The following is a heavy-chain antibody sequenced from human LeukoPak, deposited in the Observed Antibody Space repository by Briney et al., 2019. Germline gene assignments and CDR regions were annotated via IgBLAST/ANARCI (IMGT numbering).Heavy chain of an antibody. V-gene: IGHV4-39*01. D-gene: IGHD4-11*01. CDR2: IYYSGST. CDR1: GGSISSSSYY. J-gene: IGHJ6*03. CDR3: ATRKSTVTSYYYYYYMDV. Sequence: PSGTLSLTCTVSGGSISSSSYYWGWIRQPPGKGLEWIGSIYYSGSTYYNPSLKSRVTISVDTSKNQFSLKLSSVTAADTAVYYCATRKSTVTSYYYYYYMDVWGKGTTVTVSS.